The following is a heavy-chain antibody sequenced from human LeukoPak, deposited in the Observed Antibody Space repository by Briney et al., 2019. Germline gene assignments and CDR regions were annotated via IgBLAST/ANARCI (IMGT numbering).Heavy chain of an antibody. D-gene: IGHD3-9*01. CDR2: IKQDGSEK. CDR1: GFTFSSYW. V-gene: IGHV3-7*01. Sequence: GGSLRLSCAASGFTFSSYWMSWVRQAPGKGLEWVANIKQDGSEKYYVDSVKGRFTISRDNAKNSLYLQMNSLRAEDTAVYYCARDGSRPVYDILTGYYYYDYGMDVWGQGTTVTVSS. J-gene: IGHJ6*02. CDR3: ARDGSRPVYDILTGYYYYDYGMDV.